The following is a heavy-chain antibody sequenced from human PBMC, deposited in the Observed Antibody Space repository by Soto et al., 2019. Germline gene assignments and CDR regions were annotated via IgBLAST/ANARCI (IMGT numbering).Heavy chain of an antibody. J-gene: IGHJ6*02. CDR2: IIPIFGTA. V-gene: IGHV1-69*06. CDR1: GGTFSSYA. Sequence: QVQLVQSGAEVKKPGSSVKVSCKASGGTFSSYAISWVRQDPGQGLEWMGGIIPIFGTANYAQKFQGRVTITADKSTSTAYLELSSLRSEDTAVYYCATQYSSSWYYYYYYGMDVWGQGTTVPVSS. CDR3: ATQYSSSWYYYYYYGMDV. D-gene: IGHD6-13*01.